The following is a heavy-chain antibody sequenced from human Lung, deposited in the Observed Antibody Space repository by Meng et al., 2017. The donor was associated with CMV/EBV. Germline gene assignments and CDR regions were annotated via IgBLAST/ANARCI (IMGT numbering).Heavy chain of an antibody. V-gene: IGHV3-30-3*01. Sequence: GGSLRLXCAASGFTFSSFAMHWVRQAPGKGLEWVAVISYNGFNEYYADSVKGQFTISRDNSKNTLSLQMNSLRAEDTALYYCVRGQLFCSGGSCYQHFDPWGQGTXVNVYS. CDR2: ISYNGFNE. J-gene: IGHJ5*02. CDR3: VRGQLFCSGGSCYQHFDP. CDR1: GFTFSSFA. D-gene: IGHD2-15*01.